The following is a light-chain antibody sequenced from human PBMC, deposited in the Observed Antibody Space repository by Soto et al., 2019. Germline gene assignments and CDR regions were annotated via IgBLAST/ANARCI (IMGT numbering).Light chain of an antibody. CDR2: DVN. Sequence: QSVLTQPASVSGSPGQSITISCTGTSSDVGGYNLVSWYQQYPDKAPKLMIFDVNTRPSGVSNRFSGSKSGNTASLTISGLQDEDEADYYCSSYKSSSTLPYVFGTGTKLTVL. CDR1: SSDVGGYNL. CDR3: SSYKSSSTLPYV. J-gene: IGLJ1*01. V-gene: IGLV2-14*01.